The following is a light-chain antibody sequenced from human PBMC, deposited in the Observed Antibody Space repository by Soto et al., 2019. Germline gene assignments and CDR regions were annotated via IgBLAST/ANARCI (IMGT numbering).Light chain of an antibody. CDR2: DVS. CDR3: SSYTSSSTPYV. V-gene: IGLV2-14*01. Sequence: QSALTQPASVSGSPGQSITISCTGTSSDVGGYNYVSWYQQYPGKAPRLMIYDVSYRPSGVSNRFSGSKSVNTASLTISGLQAEDEADYYCSSYTSSSTPYVFGTGTKLTVL. J-gene: IGLJ1*01. CDR1: SSDVGGYNY.